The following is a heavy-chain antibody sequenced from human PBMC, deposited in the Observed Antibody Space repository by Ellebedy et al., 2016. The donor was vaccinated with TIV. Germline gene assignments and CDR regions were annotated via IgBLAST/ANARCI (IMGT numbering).Heavy chain of an antibody. J-gene: IGHJ4*02. V-gene: IGHV1-46*01. D-gene: IGHD4-17*01. CDR2: INSGGGST. Sequence: ASVKVSCKASGFTLTNYYMHWVRQAPGQGLEWMGIINSGGGSTTYAQKFQGRVTMTWDTSTSTVYMELSSLRSEDTAVYHCARDSGDYGPDYWGQGTLVTVSA. CDR1: GFTLTNYY. CDR3: ARDSGDYGPDY.